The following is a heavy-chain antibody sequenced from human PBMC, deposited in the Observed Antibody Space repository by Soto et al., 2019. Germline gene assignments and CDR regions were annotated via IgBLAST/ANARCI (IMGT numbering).Heavy chain of an antibody. V-gene: IGHV4-31*03. CDR2: IYYSGST. CDR1: DGSISSGVYY. Sequence: PSETLSLTCTVSDGSISSGVYYWSWIRQHPGKGLEWIGYIYYSGSTYYNPSLKSRVTISVDTSKNQFSLKLSSVTAADTAVYYCARDLVAGRYDFWSGYAFDIWGQGTMVTVSS. J-gene: IGHJ3*02. CDR3: ARDLVAGRYDFWSGYAFDI. D-gene: IGHD3-3*01.